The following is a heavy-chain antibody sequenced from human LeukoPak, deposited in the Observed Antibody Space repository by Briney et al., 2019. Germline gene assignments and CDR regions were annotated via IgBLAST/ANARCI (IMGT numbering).Heavy chain of an antibody. CDR3: ARTPYSSSWSNDY. J-gene: IGHJ4*01. CDR1: GFTFSDYY. D-gene: IGHD6-13*01. Sequence: PGGSLRLSCAASGFTFSDYYMSWIRQAPGKGLEWVSYISSSSSYTNYADSVKGRFTISRDNAKNSVYLQMNSLRAEDTAVYYCARTPYSSSWSNDYWGHGTLVTVSS. CDR2: ISSSSSYT. V-gene: IGHV3-11*06.